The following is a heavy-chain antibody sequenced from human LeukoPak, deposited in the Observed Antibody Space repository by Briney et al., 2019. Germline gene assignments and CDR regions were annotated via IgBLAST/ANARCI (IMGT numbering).Heavy chain of an antibody. CDR1: GFSFGDSG. CDR3: TVFDY. CDR2: ITSKDNGVTT. V-gene: IGHV3-49*04. Sequence: GGSLRLSFTASGFSFGDSGLSWVRQAPGKGLEWVGFITSKDNGVTTVYAASVKGRFTISRDDSKSIAYLQMNSLKTEDTALYYCTVFDYWGQGTLVTVSS. J-gene: IGHJ4*02.